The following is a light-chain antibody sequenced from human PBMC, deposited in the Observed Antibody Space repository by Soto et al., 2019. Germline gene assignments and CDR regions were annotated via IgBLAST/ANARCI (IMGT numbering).Light chain of an antibody. CDR2: DAS. CDR3: QQYDNLPLT. V-gene: IGKV1-33*01. CDR1: QDISNY. J-gene: IGKJ4*01. Sequence: DILMTHSPSSLSASVRDRVTITCQASQDISNYLNWYQQKTGKAPKLLIYDASNLETGVPSRFSGSGSGKAVIFTISSLQQQEIVTYYCQQYDNLPLTFGGGTKVEIK.